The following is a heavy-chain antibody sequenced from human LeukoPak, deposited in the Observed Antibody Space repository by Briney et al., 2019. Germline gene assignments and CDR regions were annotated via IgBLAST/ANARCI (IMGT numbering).Heavy chain of an antibody. CDR2: MNPNSGNT. V-gene: IGHV1-8*01. CDR3: ARGHSMITFGGVIVGGYNYYGMDV. D-gene: IGHD3-16*02. CDR1: GYTFTSYD. J-gene: IGHJ6*02. Sequence: ASVKVSCKASGYTFTSYDINWVRQATGQGLEWMGWMNPNSGNTGYAQKFQGRVTMTRNTSISTAYMELSSLRSEDTAVYYCARGHSMITFGGVIVGGYNYYGMDVWGQGTTVTVSS.